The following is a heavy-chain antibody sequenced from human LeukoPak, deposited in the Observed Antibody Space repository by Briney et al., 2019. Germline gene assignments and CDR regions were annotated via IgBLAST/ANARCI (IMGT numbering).Heavy chain of an antibody. V-gene: IGHV3-53*01. CDR3: ARDLGFGDGNLDY. CDR1: GFTVSSNY. Sequence: GGSLRLSCAASGFTVSSNYMSWVRQAPGKGLEWVSVIYSGGSTYYADSVKGRFTISRDNSKNTLYLQMNSLRAEDTAVYYCARDLGFGDGNLDYWGQGTLVTVSS. D-gene: IGHD3-10*01. CDR2: IYSGGST. J-gene: IGHJ4*02.